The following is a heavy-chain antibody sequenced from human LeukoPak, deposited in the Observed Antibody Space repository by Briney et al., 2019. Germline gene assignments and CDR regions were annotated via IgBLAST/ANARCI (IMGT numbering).Heavy chain of an antibody. CDR2: ITSSSSYI. Sequence: PGGSLRLSCAASGFTFSSYAMHWVRQAPGKGLEWVSSITSSSSYIYYADSVKGRFTISRDNAKDSLYLQMNSLRAEDTAVYYCARSYSSSRGTFDYWGQGTLVTVSS. J-gene: IGHJ4*02. CDR3: ARSYSSSRGTFDY. V-gene: IGHV3-21*01. D-gene: IGHD6-6*01. CDR1: GFTFSSYA.